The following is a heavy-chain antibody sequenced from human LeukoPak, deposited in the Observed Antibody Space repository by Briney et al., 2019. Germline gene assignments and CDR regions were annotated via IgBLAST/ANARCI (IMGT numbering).Heavy chain of an antibody. CDR1: GFSVSSTY. CDR3: ARGGGLDV. Sequence: GGSLRLSCAASGFSVSSTYMSWVRQAPGKGLEWVANIKQDGSEKYYVDSVKGRFTISRDNAKNSLYLQMSNLRAEDTAVYFCARGGGLDVWGQGATVTVSS. J-gene: IGHJ6*02. CDR2: IKQDGSEK. V-gene: IGHV3-7*03. D-gene: IGHD3-16*01.